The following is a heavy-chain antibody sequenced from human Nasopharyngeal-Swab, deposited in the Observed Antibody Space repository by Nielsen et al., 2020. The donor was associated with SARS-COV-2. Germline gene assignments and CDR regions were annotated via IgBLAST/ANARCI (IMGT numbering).Heavy chain of an antibody. J-gene: IGHJ3*02. CDR3: ARGPLGGYCSSTSCYSGAFDI. D-gene: IGHD2-2*01. CDR1: GFTSSSYW. V-gene: IGHV3-74*01. Sequence: GGSLRLSCAASGFTSSSYWMHWVRQAPGKGLVWVSRINSDGSSTSYADSVKGRFTISRDNAKNTLYLQMNSLRAEDTAVYYCARGPLGGYCSSTSCYSGAFDIWGQGTMVTVSS. CDR2: INSDGSST.